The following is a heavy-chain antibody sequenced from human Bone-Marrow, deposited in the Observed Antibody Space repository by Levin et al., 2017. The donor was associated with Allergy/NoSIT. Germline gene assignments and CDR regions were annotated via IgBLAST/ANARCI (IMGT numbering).Heavy chain of an antibody. CDR2: MYYSGSSGST. CDR1: GGSISPSY. D-gene: IGHD3-22*01. Sequence: SQTLSLTCTVSGGSISPSYWSWIRQPPGKGLEWIGYMYYSGSSGSTNNNPSLKSRVTISVDTSKNQFSLKLNSVTAADTAVYFCARVSYYETSGYYYRGGYSVDSWGQGTLVTVSS. J-gene: IGHJ4*02. CDR3: ARVSYYETSGYYYRGGYSVDS. V-gene: IGHV4-59*01.